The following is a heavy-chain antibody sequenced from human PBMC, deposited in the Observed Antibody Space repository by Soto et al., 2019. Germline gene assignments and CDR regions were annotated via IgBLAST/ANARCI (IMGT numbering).Heavy chain of an antibody. D-gene: IGHD2-15*01. CDR3: ATRGYCSGGSCPLGFDY. CDR1: GNTFTTYY. Sequence: QVQLVQSGAEVKKPGASVKVPCKASGNTFTTYYVHWVRQAPGQGLEWMGVINPRDGGTSYAQKFQGRVTMTRDTSTSTVYMELSSLRSEDTAMYYCATRGYCSGGSCPLGFDYWGQGTLVTVSS. V-gene: IGHV1-46*03. J-gene: IGHJ4*02. CDR2: INPRDGGT.